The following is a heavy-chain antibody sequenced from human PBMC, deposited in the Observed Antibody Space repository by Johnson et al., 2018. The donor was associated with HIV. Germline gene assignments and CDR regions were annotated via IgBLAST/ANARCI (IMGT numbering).Heavy chain of an antibody. D-gene: IGHD2-21*01. V-gene: IGHV3-30*18. CDR1: GFTFSSYV. CDR3: AKSPLGVGIFSAFDI. CDR2: ISYDGSNK. Sequence: QLVESGGGLVRPGGSLRLSCAASGFTFSSYVMSWVRQAPGKGLEWVAVISYDGSNKYYADSVKGRFTISRDNSKNTLYLQMNSLRAEDTAVYYCAKSPLGVGIFSAFDIWGQGTMVTVSS. J-gene: IGHJ3*02.